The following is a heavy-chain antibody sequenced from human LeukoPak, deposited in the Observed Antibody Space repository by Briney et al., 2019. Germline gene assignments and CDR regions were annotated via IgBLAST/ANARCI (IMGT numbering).Heavy chain of an antibody. CDR1: GYTFFTAYH. Sequence: ASVKVSCKASGYTFFTAYHMHWVRQAPGQGLEWMGVINPRGGATTYAQKFQGRVTMTTDTSTSTVYMQLSSLRSEDTAVYYCARLAAPGTSSDYWGREPWSPSPQ. CDR2: INPRGGAT. CDR3: ARLAAPGTSSDY. V-gene: IGHV1-46*01. D-gene: IGHD6-13*01. J-gene: IGHJ4*02.